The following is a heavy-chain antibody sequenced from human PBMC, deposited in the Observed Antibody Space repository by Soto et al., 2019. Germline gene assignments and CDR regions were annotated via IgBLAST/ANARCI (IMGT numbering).Heavy chain of an antibody. J-gene: IGHJ1*01. Sequence: QVQLVQSGAEVKKPGASVKVSCKASGYTFTNYGISWVRQAPGQGPEWMGWISGYNGDTKYAQTLQDRVTMTTETSTSTAYMELRSLRSDDTAVYYCARGGSSWSAEYYQHWGQGTLVIVSS. V-gene: IGHV1-18*01. CDR1: GYTFTNYG. CDR3: ARGGSSWSAEYYQH. D-gene: IGHD6-13*01. CDR2: ISGYNGDT.